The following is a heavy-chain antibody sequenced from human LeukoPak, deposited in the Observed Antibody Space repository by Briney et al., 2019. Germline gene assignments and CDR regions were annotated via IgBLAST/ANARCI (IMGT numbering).Heavy chain of an antibody. Sequence: GSLRLSCAASGFTFSSYAMSWVRQAPGKGLEWVSAISGSGGSTYYADSVKGRFTISRDNSKNTLYLQMNSLRAEDTAVYYCAKTNDTYDYVWGSYRPNFPYYFDYWGQGTLVTVSS. V-gene: IGHV3-23*01. J-gene: IGHJ4*02. CDR3: AKTNDTYDYVWGSYRPNFPYYFDY. CDR2: ISGSGGST. D-gene: IGHD3-16*02. CDR1: GFTFSSYA.